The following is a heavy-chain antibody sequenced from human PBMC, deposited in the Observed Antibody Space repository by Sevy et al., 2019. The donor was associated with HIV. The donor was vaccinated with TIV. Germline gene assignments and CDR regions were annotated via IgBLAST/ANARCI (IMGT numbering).Heavy chain of an antibody. D-gene: IGHD6-19*01. CDR2: IIPIVGTV. V-gene: IGHV1-69*13. Sequence: ASVKVSCKATGGTFRTYGISWVRQAPGQGLEWMGGIIPIVGTVNYAQKFQGRVTITADESTKTAYMELSSLRSEDTAVYYCARGGGNGWYYFDYWGQETLVTVSS. CDR1: GGTFRTYG. CDR3: ARGGGNGWYYFDY. J-gene: IGHJ4*02.